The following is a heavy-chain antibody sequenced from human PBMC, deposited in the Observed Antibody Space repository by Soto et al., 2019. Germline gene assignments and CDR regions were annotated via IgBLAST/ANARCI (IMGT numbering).Heavy chain of an antibody. D-gene: IGHD3-16*02. CDR3: ARDRSYGMDV. CDR2: IYYSGST. V-gene: IGHV4-30-4*01. CDR1: GGSISSGDYY. J-gene: IGHJ6*02. Sequence: SETLSLTCTVSGGSISSGDYYWSWIRQPPGKGLEWIGYIYYSGSTYYNPSLKSRVTISVDTSKNHFSLKLPSVTAADPAVYYCARDRSYGMDVWGQGTTVTVSS.